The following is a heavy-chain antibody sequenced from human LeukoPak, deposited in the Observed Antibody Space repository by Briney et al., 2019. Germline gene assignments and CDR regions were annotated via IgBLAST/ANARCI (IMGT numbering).Heavy chain of an antibody. CDR3: AKSTGQWLSTRGYYFDY. Sequence: GGSLRLFCAASGFTFYDYAMLWVRPAPGRGLVWFVDISWNSGSIGYADSVKGRFTSSRDNAKNSLYLQMNSLRAEDMALYYCAKSTGQWLSTRGYYFDYWGQGTLVTVSS. CDR1: GFTFYDYA. V-gene: IGHV3-9*03. CDR2: ISWNSGSI. J-gene: IGHJ4*02. D-gene: IGHD6-19*01.